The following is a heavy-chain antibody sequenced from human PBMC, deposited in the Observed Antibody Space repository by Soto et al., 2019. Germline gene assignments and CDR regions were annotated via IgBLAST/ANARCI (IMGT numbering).Heavy chain of an antibody. CDR3: ARGIVVVVAANIIVRYFDY. CDR1: GGTFSSYA. Sequence: ASVKVSCKASGGTFSSYAISWVRQAPGQGLEWMGGIIPIFGTANYAQKSQGRVTITADESTSTAYMELSSLRSEDTAVYYCARGIVVVVAANIIVRYFDYWAREPWSPSPQ. V-gene: IGHV1-69*13. CDR2: IIPIFGTA. J-gene: IGHJ4*02. D-gene: IGHD2-15*01.